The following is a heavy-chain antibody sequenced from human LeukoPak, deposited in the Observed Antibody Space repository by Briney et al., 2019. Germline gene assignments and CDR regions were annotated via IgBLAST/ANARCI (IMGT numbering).Heavy chain of an antibody. CDR3: ARGLGIGGSYLNFNWFDP. CDR2: INHSGST. D-gene: IGHD1-26*01. CDR1: GGSFSGYY. V-gene: IGHV4-34*01. J-gene: IGHJ5*02. Sequence: SETLSLTCAVSGGSFSGYYWSWIRQPPGKGLEWIGEINHSGSTNYNPSLKSRVTISVDTSKNQFSLKLSSVTAADTAVYYCARGLGIGGSYLNFNWFDPWGQGTLVTVSS.